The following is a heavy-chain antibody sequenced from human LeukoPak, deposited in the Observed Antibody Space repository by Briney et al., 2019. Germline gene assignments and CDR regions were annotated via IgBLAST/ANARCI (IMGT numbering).Heavy chain of an antibody. V-gene: IGHV3-30*03. Sequence: GGSLRLSCAASGFSFSGYDMHWVRQAPGKGLEWVAVISYDGSNQYYADSVKGRFTISRDNSKNTLYLQMNSLRAEDTAVYYCVRDHYYSMDVWGQGTTVTVS. CDR3: VRDHYYSMDV. J-gene: IGHJ6*02. CDR1: GFSFSGYD. CDR2: ISYDGSNQ.